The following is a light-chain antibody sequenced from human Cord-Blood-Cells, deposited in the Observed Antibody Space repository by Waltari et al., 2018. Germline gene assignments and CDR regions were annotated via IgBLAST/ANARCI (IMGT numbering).Light chain of an antibody. CDR1: SSDVGSYKR. CDR2: EVS. J-gene: IGLJ2*01. CDR3: SSYTSSSTVV. V-gene: IGLV2-18*02. Sequence: QSALTQPPSVSGSPGPSVTIPCPGTSSDVGSYKRVPWYQQPPGTAPKLMIYEVSNRPSGVPDRFSGSKSGNTASLTISGLQAEDEADYYCSSYTSSSTVVFGGGTKLTVL.